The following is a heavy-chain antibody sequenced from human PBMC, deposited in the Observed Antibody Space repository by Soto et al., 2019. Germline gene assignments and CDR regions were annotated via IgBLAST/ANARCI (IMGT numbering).Heavy chain of an antibody. V-gene: IGHV1-18*01. Sequence: ASVKVSCKASGYTFTSYGISWVRQAPGRGLEWMGWISAYNGNTNYAQKLQGRVTMTTDTSTSTAYMELRSLRSDDTAVYYCARGEVDFWSGYWFDPWGQGTLVTVSS. CDR2: ISAYNGNT. J-gene: IGHJ5*02. CDR1: GYTFTSYG. D-gene: IGHD3-3*01. CDR3: ARGEVDFWSGYWFDP.